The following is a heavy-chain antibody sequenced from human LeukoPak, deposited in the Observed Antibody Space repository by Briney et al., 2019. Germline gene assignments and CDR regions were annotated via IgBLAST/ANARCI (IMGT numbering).Heavy chain of an antibody. J-gene: IGHJ6*03. D-gene: IGHD4-17*01. Sequence: SETLSLTCTVSGGSISSGSYYWSWIRQPAGKGLEWIGRIYTSGSTNYNPSLKSRVTISVDTSKNQFSLKLSSVTAADTAVYYCARQTYGDYSDYYYYYMDVWGKGTTVTVSS. CDR2: IYTSGST. V-gene: IGHV4-61*02. CDR3: ARQTYGDYSDYYYYYMDV. CDR1: GGSISSGSYY.